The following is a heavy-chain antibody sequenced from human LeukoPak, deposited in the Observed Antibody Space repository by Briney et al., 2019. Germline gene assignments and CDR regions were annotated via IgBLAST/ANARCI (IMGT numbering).Heavy chain of an antibody. Sequence: PSETLSLTCTVSSGSISSSSYYWGWIRQPPGKGLEWIGYIFSSGSTNYNPSLKSRVTISLDTSKNQFSLKVSSVTAADTAVYYCARKVVAAAAHYFDYWGQGTLVTVSS. CDR1: SGSISSSSYY. V-gene: IGHV4-61*05. J-gene: IGHJ4*02. CDR3: ARKVVAAAAHYFDY. D-gene: IGHD6-13*01. CDR2: IFSSGST.